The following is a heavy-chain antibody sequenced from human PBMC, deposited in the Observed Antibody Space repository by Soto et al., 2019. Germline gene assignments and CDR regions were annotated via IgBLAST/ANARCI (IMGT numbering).Heavy chain of an antibody. J-gene: IGHJ3*02. D-gene: IGHD2-15*01. CDR1: GFTFSSYA. V-gene: IGHV3-30-3*01. Sequence: QVQLVESGGGVVQSGRSLRLSCAASGFTFSSYAMHWVRQAPGKGLEWVAVISYDGSNKYYADSVKGRFTISRDNSKNTLYLQMNSLRAEDTAVYYCLVVADAFDIWGQGTMVTVSS. CDR3: LVVADAFDI. CDR2: ISYDGSNK.